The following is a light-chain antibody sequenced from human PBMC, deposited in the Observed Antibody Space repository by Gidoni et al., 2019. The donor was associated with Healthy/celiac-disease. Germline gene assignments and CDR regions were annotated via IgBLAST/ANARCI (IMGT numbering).Light chain of an antibody. V-gene: IGLV1-51*01. CDR3: GTWDSSLSAVV. J-gene: IGLJ2*01. Sequence: QSVLTQPPSVSAAPGQKGTISCSGSSSNIGNNSVAWYQQLPGTAPKLLIYDNNKRPSGIPDRFSGSNSGTSATLGITGLQTGDEADYYCGTWDSSLSAVVFGGGTKLTVL. CDR1: SSNIGNNS. CDR2: DNN.